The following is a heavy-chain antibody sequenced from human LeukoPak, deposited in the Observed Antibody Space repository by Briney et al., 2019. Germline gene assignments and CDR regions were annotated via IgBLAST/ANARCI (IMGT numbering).Heavy chain of an antibody. J-gene: IGHJ4*02. D-gene: IGHD3-3*01. CDR1: GGSISSSSYY. CDR2: IYYSGST. V-gene: IGHV4-39*01. Sequence: SETLSLTCTVSGGSISSSSYYWGWIRQPPGKGLEWIVSIYYSGSTYYNPSLKSRVTISVDTSKNQFSLKLSSVTAADTAVYYCARALSRITIFGVVSYFDYWGRGTLVTVSS. CDR3: ARALSRITIFGVVSYFDY.